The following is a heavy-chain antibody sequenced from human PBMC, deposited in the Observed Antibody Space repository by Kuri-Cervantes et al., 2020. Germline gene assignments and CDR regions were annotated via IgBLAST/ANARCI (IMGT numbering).Heavy chain of an antibody. CDR3: ARDRRRGFGERSYSYYYYMDV. CDR1: GYTFTGYY. J-gene: IGHJ6*03. V-gene: IGHV1-18*04. CDR2: ISAYNGDT. D-gene: IGHD3-10*01. Sequence: AAVKDPSKASGYTFTGYYMNWWRQAPGQGLEWMGWISAYNGDTNYAQKLQGRVTMNTDTSTSTAYMVLRSLRSDDTAVYYCARDRRRGFGERSYSYYYYMDVWGKGTTVTVSS.